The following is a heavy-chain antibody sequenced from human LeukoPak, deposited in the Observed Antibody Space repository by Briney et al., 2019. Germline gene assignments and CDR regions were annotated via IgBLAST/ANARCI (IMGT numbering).Heavy chain of an antibody. Sequence: GGSLRLSCAASGFTFSSYAMSWVRQAPGKGLEWVSAISGSGVITYYADSVKGRFTISRDNSKNTLHLQMNSLRAEDTAVYYCARTGGYSSGWPFDYWGQGTLVTVSS. D-gene: IGHD6-19*01. V-gene: IGHV3-23*01. CDR2: ISGSGVIT. J-gene: IGHJ4*02. CDR1: GFTFSSYA. CDR3: ARTGGYSSGWPFDY.